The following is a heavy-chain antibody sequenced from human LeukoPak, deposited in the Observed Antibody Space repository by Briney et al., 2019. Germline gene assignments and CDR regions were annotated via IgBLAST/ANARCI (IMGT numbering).Heavy chain of an antibody. Sequence: PSETLSLTCTVSGGSISSYYWSWIRQPPGKGLEWIGYIYYSGSTNYNPSLKSRVTISVDTSKNQFSLKLSSVTAADTAVYYCARRGMVPFDYWGQGTLVTVSS. V-gene: IGHV4-59*08. CDR3: ARRGMVPFDY. CDR1: GGSISSYY. D-gene: IGHD4/OR15-4a*01. CDR2: IYYSGST. J-gene: IGHJ4*02.